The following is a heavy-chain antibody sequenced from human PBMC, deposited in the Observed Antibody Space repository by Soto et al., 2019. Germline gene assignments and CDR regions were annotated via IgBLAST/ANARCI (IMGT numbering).Heavy chain of an antibody. CDR1: GFTFSCFA. J-gene: IGHJ5*02. D-gene: IGHD5-18*01. Sequence: EVQLLESGGGLVQPGGSLRLSCAASGFTFSCFAMSWVRQAPGKGPEWVSAISESGDNTFSADSVKGRFTISRDNTKNTLYLQMNSLRAEDTALYFCAKGGYKYGLDPWGQGTLVTVSS. CDR2: ISESGDNT. CDR3: AKGGYKYGLDP. V-gene: IGHV3-23*01.